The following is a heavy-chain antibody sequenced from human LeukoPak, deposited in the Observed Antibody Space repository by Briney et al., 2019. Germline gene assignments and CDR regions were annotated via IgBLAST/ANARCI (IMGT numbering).Heavy chain of an antibody. CDR1: GGSISSCGYY. D-gene: IGHD3-10*01. V-gene: IGHV4-31*03. J-gene: IGHJ5*02. CDR3: AREWFGAPFDP. CDR2: IYYSGST. Sequence: SETLSLTCTVSGGSISSCGYYWSWIRQHPGKGLEWIGYIYYSGSTYYNPSLKSRVTISIDTSKNQFSLKLSSVSAADTAVYYCAREWFGAPFDPWGQGTLVTVSS.